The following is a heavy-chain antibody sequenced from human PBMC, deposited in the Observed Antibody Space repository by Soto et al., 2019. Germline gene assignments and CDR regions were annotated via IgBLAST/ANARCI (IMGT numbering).Heavy chain of an antibody. CDR3: ASRRGYDTGYFDL. Sequence: EVQLVESGGGLVKPGGSLRLSCAASGFTFSSYSMNWVRQAPGKGLEWVSAISSSSSYIYYADSVKGRFTISRDNAKNSLYLQMTSLRAEDTAVYYCASRRGYDTGYFDLWGRGTLVTVSS. D-gene: IGHD3-22*01. V-gene: IGHV3-21*01. CDR2: ISSSSSYI. CDR1: GFTFSSYS. J-gene: IGHJ2*01.